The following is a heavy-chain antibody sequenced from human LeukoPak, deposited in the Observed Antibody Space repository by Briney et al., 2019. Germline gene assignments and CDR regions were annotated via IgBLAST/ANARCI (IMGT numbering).Heavy chain of an antibody. J-gene: IGHJ3*02. D-gene: IGHD3-22*01. Sequence: SQTLSLTCTVSGGSIGSGGYFCSWVRQHPGKGLGGIGYICYSGSTYYHPSLKSRVTISVDTSKNQVSLKLSSVTAADTAVYYCARERLRLAYYYDSSGQPFPPAFDIWGQGTMVTVSS. CDR2: ICYSGST. CDR1: GGSIGSGGYF. CDR3: ARERLRLAYYYDSSGQPFPPAFDI. V-gene: IGHV4-31*03.